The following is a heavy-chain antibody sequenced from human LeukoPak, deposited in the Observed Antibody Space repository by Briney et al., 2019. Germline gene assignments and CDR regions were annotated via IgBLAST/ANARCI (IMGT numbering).Heavy chain of an antibody. D-gene: IGHD6-6*01. CDR2: IYYSGST. V-gene: IGHV4-59*01. Sequence: PSETLPLTCTVSGGSISSYYWSWIRQPPGKGLEWIGYIYYSGSTNYNPSLKSRVTISVDTSKNQFSLKLSSVTAADTAVYYCARMSGDSSSSINYYYYGMDVWGQGTTVTVSS. CDR3: ARMSGDSSSSINYYYYGMDV. J-gene: IGHJ6*02. CDR1: GGSISSYY.